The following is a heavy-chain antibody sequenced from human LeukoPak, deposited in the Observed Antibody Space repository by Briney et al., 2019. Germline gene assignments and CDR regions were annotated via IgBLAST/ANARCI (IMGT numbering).Heavy chain of an antibody. CDR3: ASLTYYYGSGSYFGY. D-gene: IGHD3-10*01. CDR2: IYYSGST. Sequence: SETLSLTCTVSGGSISSHYWSWIRQPPGKGLEWIGYIYYSGSTNYNPSLKSRVTISVDTSKNQFSLKLSSVTAADTAVYYCASLTYYYGSGSYFGYWGQGTLVTVSS. J-gene: IGHJ4*02. CDR1: GGSISSHY. V-gene: IGHV4-59*08.